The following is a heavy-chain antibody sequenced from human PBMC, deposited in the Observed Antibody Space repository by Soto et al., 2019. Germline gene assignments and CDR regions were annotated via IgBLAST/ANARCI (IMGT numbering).Heavy chain of an antibody. CDR3: ARHAASPYVWGNSEGNVY. CDR2: IYYSGAT. Sequence: SETLSLTCTVSGGSISSNSYYWDWIRQPPGKGLEWIGSIYYSGATYYNPSLQSRVTISVDTSKNQFSLHLSSVTAADTAVYYCARHAASPYVWGNSEGNVYWGQGTLVTVSS. V-gene: IGHV4-39*01. J-gene: IGHJ4*02. D-gene: IGHD3-16*01. CDR1: GGSISSNSYY.